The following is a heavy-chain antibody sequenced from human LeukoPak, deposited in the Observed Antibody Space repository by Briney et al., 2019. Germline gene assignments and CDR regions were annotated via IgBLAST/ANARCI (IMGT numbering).Heavy chain of an antibody. CDR3: ARICSGGSCYVYGMDV. CDR1: GGSISSRNW. D-gene: IGHD2-15*01. V-gene: IGHV4-4*02. CDR2: IYPSGST. J-gene: IGHJ6*02. Sequence: SETLSLTCAVSGGSISSRNWWSWVRQPPGKGLEWIGEIYPSGSTNYNPSLKSRVTISVDKSKSQFSLKLSSMTAADTAVYYCARICSGGSCYVYGMDVWGQGTTVTVSS.